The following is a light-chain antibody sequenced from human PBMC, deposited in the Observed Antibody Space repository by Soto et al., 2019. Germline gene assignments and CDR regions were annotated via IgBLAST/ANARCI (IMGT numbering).Light chain of an antibody. CDR2: EVS. J-gene: IGLJ1*01. CDR3: SAYAGSNNFD. CDR1: SRDVGGYDY. V-gene: IGLV2-8*01. Sequence: QSVLTQPPSASGSPGQSVTISCTGVSRDVGGYDYVLWYQQYPGKAPKLIIYEVSLRPSGVPDRFSGSKSGNTASLTVSGLQADDEADYYCSAYAGSNNFDFGTGTKVTVL.